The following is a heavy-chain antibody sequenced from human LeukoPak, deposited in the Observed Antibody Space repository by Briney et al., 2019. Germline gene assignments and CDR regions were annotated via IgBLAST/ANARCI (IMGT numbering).Heavy chain of an antibody. CDR2: IWYDGSNK. V-gene: IGHV3-33*01. Sequence: PGRSLGLSCAASGFTFSSYGMHWVRQAPGKGLEWVAVIWYDGSNKFYADSVKGRFTISRDNPKNTLYLQMNSLRAEDTAVYYCARDRAAADLDYWGQGTLVTVSS. CDR3: ARDRAAADLDY. D-gene: IGHD6-13*01. CDR1: GFTFSSYG. J-gene: IGHJ4*02.